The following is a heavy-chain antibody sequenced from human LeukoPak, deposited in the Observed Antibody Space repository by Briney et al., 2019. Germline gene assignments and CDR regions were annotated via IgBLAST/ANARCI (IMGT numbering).Heavy chain of an antibody. Sequence: PGGSLRLSCAASGFTFNSYGMHWVRQAPGKGLEWVAVIWYDGSNKYYADSVKGRFTISRDNSENTLYLQMNSLRAEDTAVYYCARDQSGGYDFDHWGQGTLVTVSS. CDR3: ARDQSGGYDFDH. CDR1: GFTFNSYG. V-gene: IGHV3-33*01. CDR2: IWYDGSNK. J-gene: IGHJ5*02. D-gene: IGHD3-16*01.